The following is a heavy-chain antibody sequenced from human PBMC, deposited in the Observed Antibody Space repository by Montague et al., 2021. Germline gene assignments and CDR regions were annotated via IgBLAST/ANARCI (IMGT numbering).Heavy chain of an antibody. D-gene: IGHD2-2*01. V-gene: IGHV3-9*01. CDR2: ISWNSSSI. CDR1: GFTFDDYA. Sequence: SVILSCAASGFTFDDYAMHWVRQTPVKGLEWVSGISWNSSSIGYXDSVKGRFTISRDNAKNSLYLQMNSLRAEDTALYYCAKDAGIVVVPARHFDYWGQGTLVTVSS. CDR3: AKDAGIVVVPARHFDY. J-gene: IGHJ4*02.